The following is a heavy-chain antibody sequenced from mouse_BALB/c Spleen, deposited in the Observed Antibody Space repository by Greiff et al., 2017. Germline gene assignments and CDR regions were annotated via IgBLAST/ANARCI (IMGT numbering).Heavy chain of an antibody. D-gene: IGHD2-9*01. CDR2: ISSGSSTI. CDR1: GFTFSSYA. CDR3: AGSYYGYYYAMDY. J-gene: IGHJ4*01. Sequence: EVQVVESGGGLVKPGGSLKLSCAASGFTFSSYAMSWVRQTPEKRLEWVAYISSGSSTIYYADTVKGRFTISRDNPKNTLFLQMTSLRSEDTAMYYCAGSYYGYYYAMDYWGQGTSVTVSS. V-gene: IGHV5-17*02.